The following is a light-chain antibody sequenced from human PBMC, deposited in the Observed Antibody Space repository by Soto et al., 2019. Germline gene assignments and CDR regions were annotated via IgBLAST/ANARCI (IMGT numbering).Light chain of an antibody. CDR1: QSVSSY. CDR3: QQRSNWPCT. V-gene: IGKV3-11*01. J-gene: IGKJ4*01. Sequence: EIVLTQSPATLSLSPGERATLSCRASQSVSSYLAWYQQKPGQAPRLLIYDASNRATGIPARFSGSGSGTDVALTISSLEPEDFAVYYCQQRSNWPCTFGGGTKVEIK. CDR2: DAS.